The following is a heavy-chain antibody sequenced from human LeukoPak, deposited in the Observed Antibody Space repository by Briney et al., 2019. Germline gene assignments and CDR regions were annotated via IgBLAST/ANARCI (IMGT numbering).Heavy chain of an antibody. D-gene: IGHD6-19*01. CDR1: GFTFSHHA. CDR2: VIGSGSRT. V-gene: IGHV3-23*01. CDR3: AKEKGDYSSGWYWAHDF. J-gene: IGHJ4*02. Sequence: GGSLRLSCGASGFTFSHHAMYWAGHAPGKGRGWVSYVIGSGSRTYHPDPVKGRFTISRDNSENTVYLQMNSLRGEDTAVYYCAKEKGDYSSGWYWAHDFWGQGTLITVSS.